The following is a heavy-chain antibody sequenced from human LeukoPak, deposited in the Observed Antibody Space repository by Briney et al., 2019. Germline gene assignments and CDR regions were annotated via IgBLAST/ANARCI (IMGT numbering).Heavy chain of an antibody. Sequence: GGSLRFSCAASGLSFSTFAMSWVRQGPARGLEWVSSIRGNGETFYADSVKGRFTLSSDSSRNTVYLQLNNLRVEDTAVYYCAKDFSDYYDSLWYWGQGTLVTVSS. CDR2: IRGNGET. CDR3: AKDFSDYYDSLWY. CDR1: GLSFSTFA. J-gene: IGHJ4*02. V-gene: IGHV3-23*01. D-gene: IGHD3-22*01.